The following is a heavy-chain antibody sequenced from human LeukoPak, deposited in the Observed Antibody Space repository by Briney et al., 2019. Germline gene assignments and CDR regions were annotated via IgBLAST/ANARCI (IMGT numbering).Heavy chain of an antibody. Sequence: GGSLRLSCAASGFTFSSYEMNWVRQAPGKGLEWVSYMSRSGSTIYYADSAKGRFTISRDNAKNSLYLQMNNLRGEDTAEYYCAKDMELASWGQGTLVTVSS. CDR2: MSRSGSTI. J-gene: IGHJ5*02. CDR3: AKDMELAS. CDR1: GFTFSSYE. D-gene: IGHD1-26*01. V-gene: IGHV3-48*03.